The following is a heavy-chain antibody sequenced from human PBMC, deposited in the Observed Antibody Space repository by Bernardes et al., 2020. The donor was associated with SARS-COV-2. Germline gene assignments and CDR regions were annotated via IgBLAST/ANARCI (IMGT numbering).Heavy chain of an antibody. CDR1: GYSFTSYW. CDR2: IDPSDSYT. V-gene: IGHV5-10-1*01. Sequence: GASLKISCKGSGYSFTSYWISWVRQMPGKGLEWMGRIDPSDSYTNYSPSFQGHVTISADKSISTAYLQWSSLKASDTAMYYCARGGVNYYDSSGYYGVHWGQGTLVTVSS. CDR3: ARGGVNYYDSSGYYGVH. J-gene: IGHJ4*02. D-gene: IGHD3-22*01.